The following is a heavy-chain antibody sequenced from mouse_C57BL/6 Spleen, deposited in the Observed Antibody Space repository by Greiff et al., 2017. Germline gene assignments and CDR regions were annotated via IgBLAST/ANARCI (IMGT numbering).Heavy chain of an antibody. CDR1: GFSLTSYG. J-gene: IGHJ3*01. CDR3: AKRGQLTGTFAY. V-gene: IGHV2-5*01. Sequence: QVQLQQSGPGLVQPSQSLSITCTVSGFSLTSYGVHWVRQSPGKGLEWLGVIWRGGSTDYNAAFMSRLSITKDNSKSQVFFKMNSLQADDAAVYYCAKRGQLTGTFAYWGQGTLVTVSA. D-gene: IGHD4-1*01. CDR2: IWRGGST.